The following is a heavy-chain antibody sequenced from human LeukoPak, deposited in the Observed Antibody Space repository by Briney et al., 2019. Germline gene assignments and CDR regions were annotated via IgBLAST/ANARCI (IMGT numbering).Heavy chain of an antibody. CDR3: ARDQDRAFDI. CDR1: GFTFDYYN. Sequence: PGGSLRLSCAASGFTFDYYNMNWVRQAPGKGLEWVSSISYSSSNIYYADSVKGRFTISGDNAKNSLYLQMNSLRVEDTAVYYCARDQDRAFDIWGQGAMVTVSS. J-gene: IGHJ3*02. V-gene: IGHV3-21*01. CDR2: ISYSSSNI.